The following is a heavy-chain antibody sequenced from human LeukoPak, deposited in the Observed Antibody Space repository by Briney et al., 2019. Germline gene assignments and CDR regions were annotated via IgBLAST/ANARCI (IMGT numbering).Heavy chain of an antibody. Sequence: PGGSLRLSCAASAFTFSSYAMHWVRQAPGKGLEWVAVISYDGSNKYYADSVKGRFTIPRDNSKNTLYLQMNSLRAEDTAVYYCARDGGGDLPFDYWGQGTLVTVSS. J-gene: IGHJ4*02. CDR1: AFTFSSYA. D-gene: IGHD2-21*02. CDR2: ISYDGSNK. V-gene: IGHV3-30-3*01. CDR3: ARDGGGDLPFDY.